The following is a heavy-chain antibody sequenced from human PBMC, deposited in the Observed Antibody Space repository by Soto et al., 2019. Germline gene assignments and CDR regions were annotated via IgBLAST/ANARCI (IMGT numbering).Heavy chain of an antibody. CDR3: ARSSGGNFGIIIEGSNWFDP. D-gene: IGHD3-3*01. Sequence: ASVKVSCKAPGDTFTSYYLNWVRQAPGQGLEWMGVINPHGGSTKYAQKFQGRITMTRDTSRSTVYMELSSLKSDDTAIYYCARSSGGNFGIIIEGSNWFDPWGQGTLVTVSS. CDR1: GDTFTSYY. J-gene: IGHJ5*02. V-gene: IGHV1-46*01. CDR2: INPHGGST.